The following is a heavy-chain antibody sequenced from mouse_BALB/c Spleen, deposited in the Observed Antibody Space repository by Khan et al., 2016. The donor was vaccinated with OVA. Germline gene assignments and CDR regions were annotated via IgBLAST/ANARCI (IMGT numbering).Heavy chain of an antibody. D-gene: IGHD1-1*01. J-gene: IGHJ3*01. CDR1: GYIFKDYY. CDR3: ARGNYYGSTSWFGY. CDR2: IYPGSGNT. V-gene: IGHV1-84*02. Sequence: VQLQESGPELVKPGASVKISCKASGYIFKDYYINWVKQKPGQGLEWIGWIYPGSGNTKYNENFKGKATLTVDTSSSTAYMQLSSLTSEDTAVYFCARGNYYGSTSWFGYWGQGTLVTVST.